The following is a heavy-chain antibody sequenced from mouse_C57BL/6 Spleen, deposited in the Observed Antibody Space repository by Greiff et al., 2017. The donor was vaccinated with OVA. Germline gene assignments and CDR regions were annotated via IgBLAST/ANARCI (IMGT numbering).Heavy chain of an antibody. CDR3: AREVYDYAGGFDY. D-gene: IGHD2-4*01. V-gene: IGHV5-17*01. CDR2: ISSGSSTI. Sequence: EVKLVESGGGLVKPGGSLKLSCAASGFTFSDYGMHWVRQAPEKGLEWVAYISSGSSTIYYADTVKGRFTISRDNAKNTLFLQMTSLRSEDTAMYYGAREVYDYAGGFDYWGQGTTLTVSS. J-gene: IGHJ2*01. CDR1: GFTFSDYG.